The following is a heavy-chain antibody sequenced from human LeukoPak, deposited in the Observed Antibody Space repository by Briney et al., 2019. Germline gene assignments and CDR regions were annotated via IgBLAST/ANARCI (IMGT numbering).Heavy chain of an antibody. J-gene: IGHJ4*02. CDR3: AKDLEYDFWSGEDY. Sequence: GGSLRLSCAASGFTFSSYDMHWVRQAPGKGLEWVAFIRYDGSNKYYADSVKGRFTISRDNSKNTLYLKMNSLRAEDTAVYYCAKDLEYDFWSGEDYWGQGTLVTVSS. CDR1: GFTFSSYD. D-gene: IGHD3-3*01. CDR2: IRYDGSNK. V-gene: IGHV3-30*02.